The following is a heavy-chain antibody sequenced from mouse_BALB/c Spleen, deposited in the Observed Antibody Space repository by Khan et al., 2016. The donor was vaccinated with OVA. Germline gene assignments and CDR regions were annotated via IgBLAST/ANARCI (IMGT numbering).Heavy chain of an antibody. Sequence: QVQLKQSGPGLVQPSQSLSITCTVSGFSLSSYGVHWVRQSPGKGLEWLGVIWSAGSTDYNAAFISRLSISKDNSKSQVFFRMNSLQANDTAVYYCARRDYDYGRGACFDYWGQGTLVTVSA. CDR2: IWSAGST. CDR3: ARRDYDYGRGACFDY. J-gene: IGHJ3*01. V-gene: IGHV2-2*02. CDR1: GFSLSSYG. D-gene: IGHD2-4*01.